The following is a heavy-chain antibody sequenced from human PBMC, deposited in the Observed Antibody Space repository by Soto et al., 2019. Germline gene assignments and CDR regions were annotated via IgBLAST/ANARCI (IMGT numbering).Heavy chain of an antibody. V-gene: IGHV5-51*01. J-gene: IGHJ6*02. CDR1: GYSFTSYW. D-gene: IGHD3-3*01. CDR3: ARNGPYYDFWSGYYRPERYYYYGMDV. Sequence: GESLKISCKGSGYSFTSYWIGWVRQMPGKGLEWMGIIYPGDSDTRYSPSFQGQVTISADKSISTAYLQWSSLKASDTAMYYCARNGPYYDFWSGYYRPERYYYYGMDVWGQGTTVTVSS. CDR2: IYPGDSDT.